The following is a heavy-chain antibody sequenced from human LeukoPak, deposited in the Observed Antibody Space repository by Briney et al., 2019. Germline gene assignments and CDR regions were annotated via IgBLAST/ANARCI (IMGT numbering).Heavy chain of an antibody. CDR1: GFTFDDYA. J-gene: IGHJ4*02. D-gene: IGHD1-20*01. CDR3: ARISETTKVFDY. Sequence: PGRSLRLSCAASGFTFDDYAMHWVRQAPGKGLEWVSGISWNSGTIGYADSVKGRFTISRDNSKNSLFLQMNSLRAEDTAFYYCARISETTKVFDYWGQGTLVTVSS. V-gene: IGHV3-9*01. CDR2: ISWNSGTI.